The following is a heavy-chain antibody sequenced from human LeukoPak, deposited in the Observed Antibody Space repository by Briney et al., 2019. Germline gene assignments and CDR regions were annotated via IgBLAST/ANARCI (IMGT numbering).Heavy chain of an antibody. CDR3: ARDHCTSSGCYEDYYYGLDV. V-gene: IGHV1-46*01. CDR2: INPSGGST. Sequence: ASVKVSCKASGYTFTSYYMHWVRQAPGQGLEWMGIINPSGGSTSYAQKFQGRVTMTRDTSTSTVYMELSSLRSEDTAVYYCARDHCTSSGCYEDYYYGLDVWGQGTTVTVSS. CDR1: GYTFTSYY. D-gene: IGHD2-2*01. J-gene: IGHJ6*02.